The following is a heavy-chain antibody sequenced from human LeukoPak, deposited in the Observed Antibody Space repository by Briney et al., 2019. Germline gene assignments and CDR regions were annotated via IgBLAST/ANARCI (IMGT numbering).Heavy chain of an antibody. J-gene: IGHJ6*03. CDR3: ARGYYFMDV. Sequence: PSETLSLTCTVSNDSLINYYWSWIRQSPGKGLEWIGYIYYSGSTKNPSLKSRVTMLLDMSKNQFSLKLSSVSAADTAVYYCARGYYFMDVWGKGTRVTVSS. CDR2: IYYSGST. V-gene: IGHV4-59*08. CDR1: NDSLINYY.